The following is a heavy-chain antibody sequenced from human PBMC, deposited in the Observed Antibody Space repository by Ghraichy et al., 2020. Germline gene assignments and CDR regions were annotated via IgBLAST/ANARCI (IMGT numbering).Heavy chain of an antibody. CDR3: ARGGVTYYYGSGILNPIYYYYGMDV. D-gene: IGHD3-10*01. V-gene: IGHV3-48*02. CDR1: GFTFSSYS. Sequence: GGSLRLSCAASGFTFSSYSMNWVRQAPGKGLEWVSYISSSSSTIYYADSVKGRFTISRDNAKNSLYLQMNSLRDEDTAVYYCARGGVTYYYGSGILNPIYYYYGMDVWGQGTTVTVSS. J-gene: IGHJ6*02. CDR2: ISSSSSTI.